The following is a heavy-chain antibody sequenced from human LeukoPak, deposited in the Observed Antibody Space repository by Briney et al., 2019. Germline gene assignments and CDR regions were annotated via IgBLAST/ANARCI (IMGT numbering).Heavy chain of an antibody. Sequence: PSETLSLTCTVSGGSISSYYWSWIRQPPGKGLEWIGYISDSGSTNYNSPLESRITISLDTSKNQFSLKLTSLTAADTAVYYCARDQYSYGSDAFDIWGLGTVVTVSS. CDR2: ISDSGST. V-gene: IGHV4-59*12. CDR1: GGSISSYY. J-gene: IGHJ3*02. CDR3: ARDQYSYGSDAFDI. D-gene: IGHD3-16*01.